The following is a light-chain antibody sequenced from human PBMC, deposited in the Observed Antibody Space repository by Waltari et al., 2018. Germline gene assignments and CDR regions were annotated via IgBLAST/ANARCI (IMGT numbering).Light chain of an antibody. J-gene: IGKJ4*01. CDR2: DAS. CDR1: QSVSSY. Sequence: EIVLTQSPATLSLSPGAIATFSCRASQSVSSYLAWYQQKPGQAPRLLIYDASNRATGIPARFSGSGSGTDFTLTISSLEPEDFAVYYCQQRSNWPRLTFGGGTKVEIK. V-gene: IGKV3-11*01. CDR3: QQRSNWPRLT.